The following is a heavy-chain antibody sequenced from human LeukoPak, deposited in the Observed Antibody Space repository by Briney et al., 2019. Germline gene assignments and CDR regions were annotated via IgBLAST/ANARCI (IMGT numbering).Heavy chain of an antibody. J-gene: IGHJ3*02. CDR3: ASRLTANAFDI. Sequence: SVKVSCKASGGTLSSYAISWVRQAPGQGLEWMGGIIPILGIANYAQKFQGRVTITADKSTSTAYMELSSLRSEDTAVYYCASRLTANAFDIWGPGTMVTVSS. CDR1: GGTLSSYA. V-gene: IGHV1-69*10. CDR2: IIPILGIA. D-gene: IGHD2-21*02.